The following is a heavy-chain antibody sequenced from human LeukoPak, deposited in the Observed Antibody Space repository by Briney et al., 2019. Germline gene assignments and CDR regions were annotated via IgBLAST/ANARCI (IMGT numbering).Heavy chain of an antibody. Sequence: GASVRVSCKPSGYTFTDNYIHWVRQAPGHGLEWMGWINPNSGGTVCAQKFQGWVTMTRDTSVSTFYMELSRLTSDDTAVYYCARGRGSSWFDYWGQGTLVTVSS. D-gene: IGHD6-13*01. CDR3: ARGRGSSWFDY. CDR1: GYTFTDNY. V-gene: IGHV1-2*04. J-gene: IGHJ5*01. CDR2: INPNSGGT.